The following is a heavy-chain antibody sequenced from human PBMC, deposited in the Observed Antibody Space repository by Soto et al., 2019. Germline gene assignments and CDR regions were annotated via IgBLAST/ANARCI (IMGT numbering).Heavy chain of an antibody. CDR2: ISSSGSTI. V-gene: IGHV3-11*01. J-gene: IGHJ4*02. CDR3: AREVRSSWYDDYFDY. CDR1: GFTFSDYY. Sequence: GGSLRLSCAASGFTFSDYYMSWIRQAPGKGLEWVSYISSSGSTIYYADSVKGRFTISRDNAKNSLYLQMNSLRAEDTAVYYCAREVRSSWYDDYFDYWGQGTLVTVSS. D-gene: IGHD6-13*01.